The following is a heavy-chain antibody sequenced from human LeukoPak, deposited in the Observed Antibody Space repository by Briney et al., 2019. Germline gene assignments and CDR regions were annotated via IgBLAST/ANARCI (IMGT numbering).Heavy chain of an antibody. V-gene: IGHV3-30*02. Sequence: GGSLRLSCAASGFTFSNHGIHWVRQAPGKGLEWVTFIQTDGNTKYYADSVRGRFTISRDNSKNTVSLQMNSLRAEDTAVYYCAREESSLVLGGLAYWGQGTLVTVSS. CDR2: IQTDGNTK. CDR1: GFTFSNHG. J-gene: IGHJ4*02. D-gene: IGHD6-13*01. CDR3: AREESSLVLGGLAY.